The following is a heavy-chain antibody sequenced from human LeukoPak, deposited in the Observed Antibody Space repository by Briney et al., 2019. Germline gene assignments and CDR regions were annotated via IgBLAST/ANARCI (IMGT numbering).Heavy chain of an antibody. CDR1: GGSISSYY. J-gene: IGHJ4*02. CDR2: IYYSGST. D-gene: IGHD3-10*01. Sequence: SETLSLTCTVSGGSISSYYWSWIRQPPGKGLEWIGYIYYSGSTNYNPSLKSRVTISVDTSKNQFSLKLNSVTAADTAVYYCARTRYYYGSGSWIDYWGQGTLVTVSS. CDR3: ARTRYYYGSGSWIDY. V-gene: IGHV4-59*01.